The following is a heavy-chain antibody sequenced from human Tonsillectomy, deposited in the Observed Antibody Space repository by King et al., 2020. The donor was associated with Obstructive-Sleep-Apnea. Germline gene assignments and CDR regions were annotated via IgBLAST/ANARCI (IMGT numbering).Heavy chain of an antibody. CDR1: GYSISGGYY. D-gene: IGHD3-22*01. V-gene: IGHV4-38-2*02. Sequence: QLQESGPGLVKPSETLSLTCTVSGYSISGGYYWGWIRQPAGKGLEWIANIYHSGSACSSPSLKSRVTISVDTSKNQFSLRLDSVTAADTAMYYCARAPHYYDNSGYRYYFDYWGQGILVTVSS. CDR3: ARAPHYYDNSGYRYYFDY. CDR2: IYHSGSA. J-gene: IGHJ4*02.